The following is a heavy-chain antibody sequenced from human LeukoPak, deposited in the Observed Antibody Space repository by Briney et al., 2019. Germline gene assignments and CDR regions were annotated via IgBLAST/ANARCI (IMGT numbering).Heavy chain of an antibody. CDR3: ARACGSSGYYLGY. V-gene: IGHV1-8*01. CDR1: GYTFTSYD. CDR2: MNPNSGNT. Sequence: CASVNVSCKASGYTFTSYDINWVRQAAGQGLEWMGWMNPNSGNTGYAQKFQGRVTMTRNTSISTAYMELSSLRSEDTAVYYCARACGSSGYYLGYWGQGTLVTVSS. J-gene: IGHJ4*02. D-gene: IGHD3-22*01.